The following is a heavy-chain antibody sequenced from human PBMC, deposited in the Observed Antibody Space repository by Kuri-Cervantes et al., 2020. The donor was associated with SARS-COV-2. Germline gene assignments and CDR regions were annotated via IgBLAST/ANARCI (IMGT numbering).Heavy chain of an antibody. D-gene: IGHD1-14*01. CDR1: GYTFSSRG. J-gene: IGHJ4*02. V-gene: IGHV1-18*01. Sequence: ASVQVSCKASGYTFSSRGLTWVRQVPGQGLEWVGYIRTYNGNANYAQNFQGRVTMTTDTPTKTGHMELRRLQPDDTAIYFCAGQGTTYIDSWGQGTLVTVSS. CDR2: IRTYNGNA. CDR3: AGQGTTYIDS.